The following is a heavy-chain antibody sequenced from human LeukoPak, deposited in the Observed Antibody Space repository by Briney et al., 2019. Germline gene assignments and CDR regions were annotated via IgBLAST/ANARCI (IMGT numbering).Heavy chain of an antibody. D-gene: IGHD3-22*01. J-gene: IGHJ4*02. CDR3: ARALILAYYYDTTGLD. V-gene: IGHV3-11*04. Sequence: PGGSLRLSCVASGFIFSDFYMSWIRQAPGRGLEWFSYISGSGNIIYYADSVKGRFTISRDNAKNSVYLQMNSLTDEDTAVYYCARALILAYYYDTTGLDWGQGTLVTVAS. CDR1: GFIFSDFY. CDR2: ISGSGNII.